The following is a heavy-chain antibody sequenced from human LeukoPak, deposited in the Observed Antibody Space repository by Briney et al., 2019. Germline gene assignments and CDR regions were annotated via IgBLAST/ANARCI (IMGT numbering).Heavy chain of an antibody. CDR3: ARGRTDILTGYYVDY. V-gene: IGHV1-18*01. CDR1: GYTFPSYG. CDR2: ISAYNGNT. D-gene: IGHD3-9*01. J-gene: IGHJ4*02. Sequence: ASVKVSCKASGYTFPSYGISWARQAPGQGLEWMGWISAYNGNTNYAQKLQGRVTMTTDTSTSTAYMELRSLRSDDTAVYYCARGRTDILTGYYVDYWGQGTLVTVSS.